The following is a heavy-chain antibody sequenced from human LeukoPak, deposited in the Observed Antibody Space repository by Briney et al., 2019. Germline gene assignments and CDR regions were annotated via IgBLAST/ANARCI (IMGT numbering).Heavy chain of an antibody. D-gene: IGHD5-18*01. CDR2: IDHSGST. V-gene: IGHV4-34*01. CDR1: GGSFSGSY. Sequence: SETLSLTCAVYGGSFSGSYWSWIRQPPGKGLEWIGEIDHSGSTNYNPSLKSRVTISVGTSKNQFSLKLSSVTAADTAVYYCARGAHDSYDSLDFDYWGQGTLVTVSS. J-gene: IGHJ4*02. CDR3: ARGAHDSYDSLDFDY.